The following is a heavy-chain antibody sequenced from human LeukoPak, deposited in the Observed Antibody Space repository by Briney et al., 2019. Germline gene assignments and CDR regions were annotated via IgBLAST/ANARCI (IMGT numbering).Heavy chain of an antibody. D-gene: IGHD3-3*01. Sequence: PGRSLRLSCAASGFTFSSYAMHWVRQAPGKGLEWVAVISYDGSNKYYADSVKGRFTISRDNSKNTLYLQMNSLRAEDTAVYYCARDPNYDFWSPTRERWLDPWGQGTLVTVSS. CDR3: ARDPNYDFWSPTRERWLDP. V-gene: IGHV3-30-3*01. CDR1: GFTFSSYA. J-gene: IGHJ5*02. CDR2: ISYDGSNK.